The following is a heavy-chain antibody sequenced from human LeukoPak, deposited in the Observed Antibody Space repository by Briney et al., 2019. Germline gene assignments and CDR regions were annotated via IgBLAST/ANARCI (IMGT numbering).Heavy chain of an antibody. J-gene: IGHJ3*02. CDR2: ISGSGGTT. CDR3: AKDVKTLDAFDI. Sequence: PGGSLGLSCAASGFTFYSYGMSWVRQAPGKGLEWVSGISGSGGTTYYADSVKGRFTITRDNSRNTVYLQMNSLRAEDTAVYYCAKDVKTLDAFDIWGRGTMVAVSS. V-gene: IGHV3-23*01. CDR1: GFTFYSYG.